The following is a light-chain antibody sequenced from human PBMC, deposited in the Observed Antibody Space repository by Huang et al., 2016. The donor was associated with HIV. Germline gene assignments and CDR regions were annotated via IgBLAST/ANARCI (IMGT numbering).Light chain of an antibody. CDR2: AAS. J-gene: IGKJ2*01. Sequence: IQLTQSPSSLSASVGDRVTITCRASQGISSYLAWYQQKPGKAPKLLIYAASTLQSGVPSRFSGCGSGTDFTLTISSLQPEDFATYYCQQLNSYPYTFGQGIKLEIK. CDR1: QGISSY. V-gene: IGKV1-9*01. CDR3: QQLNSYPYT.